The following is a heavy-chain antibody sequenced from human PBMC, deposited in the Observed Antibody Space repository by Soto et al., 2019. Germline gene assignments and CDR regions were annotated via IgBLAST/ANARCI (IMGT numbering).Heavy chain of an antibody. CDR3: ARGRSFSYDSTPPPMFDP. D-gene: IGHD3-10*01. CDR1: GFTFSTFD. J-gene: IGHJ5*02. Sequence: DVQLVESGGGLVQPGGSLRLSCAGSGFTFSTFDIHWVRQAPGKGLEWVSGIGTLSDTFYAASVQGRFTISRQNAKNPVYLQMNSLRAGDTAFYYCARGRSFSYDSTPPPMFDPWGQGTLVTVSS. CDR2: IGTLSDT. V-gene: IGHV3-13*01.